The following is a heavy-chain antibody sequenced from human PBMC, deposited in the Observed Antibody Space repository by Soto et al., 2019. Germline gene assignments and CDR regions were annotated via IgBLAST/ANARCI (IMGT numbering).Heavy chain of an antibody. CDR1: GFTFSSYS. CDR3: ARAGHCSSTSCHFDY. CDR2: ISSSSSYI. Sequence: GGSLRLSCAASGFTFSSYSMNWVRQAPGKGLEWVSSISSSSSYIYYADSVKGRFTISRDNAKNSLYLQMNSLRAEDTAVYYCARAGHCSSTSCHFDYWGQGTLVTVSS. V-gene: IGHV3-21*01. J-gene: IGHJ4*02. D-gene: IGHD2-2*01.